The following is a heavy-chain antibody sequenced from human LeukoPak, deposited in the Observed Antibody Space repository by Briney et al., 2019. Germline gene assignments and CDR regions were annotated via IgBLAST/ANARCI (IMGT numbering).Heavy chain of an antibody. CDR2: INPYSGGT. CDR3: ARWGLVAPGTYYYYYMDV. V-gene: IGHV1-18*01. Sequence: GASVKVSCKASGYTFTNYGVTWARQAPGQGLEWMGWINPYSGGTHYAQNLQDRLTMTTDTSTSMAFMELRSLRPDDTAVYFCARWGLVAPGTYYYYYMDVWGRGTTVTVSS. J-gene: IGHJ6*03. D-gene: IGHD2-2*01. CDR1: GYTFTNYG.